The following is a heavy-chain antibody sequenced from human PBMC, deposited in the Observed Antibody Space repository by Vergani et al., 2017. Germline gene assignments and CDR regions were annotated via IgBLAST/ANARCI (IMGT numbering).Heavy chain of an antibody. V-gene: IGHV3-23*01. CDR2: ICGSGGST. J-gene: IGHJ4*02. D-gene: IGHD3-3*01. Sequence: EVQLLESGGGLVQPGGSLRLSCAASGFTFSSYAMSWVRQAPGKGLEWVSAICGSGGSTYYADSVKGRFTISRDNSKNSLYLQMNSLRAEDTAVYYCARVGVLRFLEWLSHFDYWGQGTLVTVSS. CDR3: ARVGVLRFLEWLSHFDY. CDR1: GFTFSSYA.